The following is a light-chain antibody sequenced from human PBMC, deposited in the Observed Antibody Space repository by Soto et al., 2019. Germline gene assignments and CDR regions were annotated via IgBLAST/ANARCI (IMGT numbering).Light chain of an antibody. CDR1: QSVSSY. V-gene: IGKV3-20*01. J-gene: IGKJ5*01. CDR2: GAP. CDR3: QQYGSSHT. Sequence: EIVLTQSPATLSLSPGERATLSCRASQSVSSYLAWYQQKPGQAPRLLISGAPKRATGIPDRFSGSGSGTDFTLTISRLEPEDFGVYYCQQYGSSHTFGQGTRLEIK.